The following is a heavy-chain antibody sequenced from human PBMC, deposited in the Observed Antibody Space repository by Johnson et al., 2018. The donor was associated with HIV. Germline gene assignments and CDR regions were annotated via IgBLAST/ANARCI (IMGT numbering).Heavy chain of an antibody. J-gene: IGHJ3*02. Sequence: QVQLVESGGGVVQPGRSLRLSCAASGFTFSSYGMHWVRQAPGKGLEWVAVIYDDGSNRYYADSVKGRFTISRDNSKNTLYLQMNSLRADDTAVYYCARVRRSGWFDNDAFDIWGQGTMVTVSS. CDR3: ARVRRSGWFDNDAFDI. CDR2: IYDDGSNR. V-gene: IGHV3-30*03. CDR1: GFTFSSYG. D-gene: IGHD6-19*01.